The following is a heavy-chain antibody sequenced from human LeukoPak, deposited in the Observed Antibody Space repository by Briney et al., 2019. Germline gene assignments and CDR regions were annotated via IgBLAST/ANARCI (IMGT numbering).Heavy chain of an antibody. J-gene: IGHJ6*02. V-gene: IGHV3-23*01. D-gene: IGHD6-19*01. CDR2: ISGSGGST. CDR3: AKDLSSAVAVFYYYGMDV. Sequence: GSLRLSCAASGFTFSSYAMSWVRQAPGKGLEWVSAISGSGGSTYYADPVKGRFTISRDNSKNTLYLQMNSLRAEDTAVYYCAKDLSSAVAVFYYYGMDVWGQGTTVTVSS. CDR1: GFTFSSYA.